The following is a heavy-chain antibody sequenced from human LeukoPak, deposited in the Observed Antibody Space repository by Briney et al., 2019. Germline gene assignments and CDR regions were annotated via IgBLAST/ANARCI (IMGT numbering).Heavy chain of an antibody. V-gene: IGHV1-46*01. CDR2: INPSGGST. D-gene: IGHD3-10*01. CDR3: ARSFAGEWFEP. J-gene: IGHJ5*02. CDR1: GYTFTSYY. Sequence: ASVKVSCKASGYTFTSYYIHWVRQAPGQGLEWMGIINPSGGSTSYAQKFQGRVTMTRDTSTSTVYMELSSLRSEDTAVYYCARSFAGEWFEPWGQGTLVTVSS.